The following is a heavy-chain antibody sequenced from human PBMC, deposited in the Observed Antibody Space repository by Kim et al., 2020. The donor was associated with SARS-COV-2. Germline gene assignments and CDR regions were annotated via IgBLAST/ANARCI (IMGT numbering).Heavy chain of an antibody. Sequence: ADSVKGRFTISRDNSKNTLYLQMNRLRAEDTAVYYCARSGSGSYYGWFDPWGQGTLVTVSS. J-gene: IGHJ5*02. D-gene: IGHD3-10*01. V-gene: IGHV3-30*01. CDR3: ARSGSGSYYGWFDP.